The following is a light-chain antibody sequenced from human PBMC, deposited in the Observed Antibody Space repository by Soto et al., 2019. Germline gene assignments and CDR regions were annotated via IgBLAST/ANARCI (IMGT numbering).Light chain of an antibody. J-gene: IGKJ3*01. CDR2: AAS. CDR3: QKYSSVPV. V-gene: IGKV1-27*01. Sequence: DIPMTQSPSSLSASVGDRVTITCRASQGINNYVAWYQQKPGKPPKLLIYAASTLQSGVPSRFSGSGSGTDFTLTINSLEPEDVATYSCQKYSSVPVFGPGTKVDIK. CDR1: QGINNY.